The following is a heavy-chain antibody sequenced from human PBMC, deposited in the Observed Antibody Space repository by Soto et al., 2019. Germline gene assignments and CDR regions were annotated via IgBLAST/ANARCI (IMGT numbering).Heavy chain of an antibody. V-gene: IGHV4-39*01. D-gene: IGHD4-17*01. CDR3: ASSDYGPNWFDP. J-gene: IGHJ5*02. CDR1: GGSISSSSYY. Sequence: PSETLSLTCTASGGSISSSSYYWGWIRQPPGKGLEWIGSIYYSGSTYYNPSLKSRVTISVDTSKNQFSLKLSSVTAADTAVYYCASSDYGPNWFDPWGQGTLVTVSS. CDR2: IYYSGST.